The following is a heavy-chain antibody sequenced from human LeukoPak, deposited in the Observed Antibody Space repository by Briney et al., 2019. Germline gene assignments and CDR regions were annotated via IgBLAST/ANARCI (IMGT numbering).Heavy chain of an antibody. CDR3: ARDFRYSSGFDY. Sequence: GGSLRLSCAASGFTFNTYSMSWVRQAPGKGLEWVSIISRTSESIFYADSVKGRFTISRDNAKNSLYLQMNSLRAEDTAVYYCARDFRYSSGFDYWGQGTLVTVSS. D-gene: IGHD6-19*01. CDR1: GFTFNTYS. J-gene: IGHJ4*02. CDR2: ISRTSESI. V-gene: IGHV3-21*01.